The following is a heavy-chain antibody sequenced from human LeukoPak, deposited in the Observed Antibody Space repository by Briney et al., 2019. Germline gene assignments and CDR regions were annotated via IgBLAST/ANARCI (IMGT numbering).Heavy chain of an antibody. CDR3: ATETNGRHYDY. J-gene: IGHJ4*02. CDR1: GLTFPTSG. V-gene: IGHV3-21*06. Sequence: PGGSLRLSCIASGLTFPTSGFNWVRQAPGKGLEWVASIGPTGSDRYHADSIKGRFTISRDNANNFLYLQMNSLRAEDTAVYYCATETNGRHYDYWGQGTLLTVSS. D-gene: IGHD1-14*01. CDR2: IGPTGSDR.